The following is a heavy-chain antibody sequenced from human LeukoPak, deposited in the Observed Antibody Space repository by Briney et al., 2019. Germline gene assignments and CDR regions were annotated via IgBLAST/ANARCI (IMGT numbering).Heavy chain of an antibody. D-gene: IGHD3-22*01. CDR1: GDSVSSISAA. CDR2: TYYRSKWYY. Sequence: SQTLSLTCAISGDSVSSISAAWNWIRQSPSRGLEWLGRTYYRSKWYYDYALSVKSRITFNPDTSKNQFSLQLNSVTPEDTAVYYCARDQPHYYDSSGPIDYWGQGTLVTVSS. V-gene: IGHV6-1*01. J-gene: IGHJ4*02. CDR3: ARDQPHYYDSSGPIDY.